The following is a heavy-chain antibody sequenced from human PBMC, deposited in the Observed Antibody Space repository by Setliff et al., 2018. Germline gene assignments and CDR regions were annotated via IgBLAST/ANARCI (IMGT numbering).Heavy chain of an antibody. J-gene: IGHJ5*02. V-gene: IGHV1-18*01. D-gene: IGHD3-9*01. Sequence: ASVKVSCKASGYTFTNYGISWVRQAPGQGLEWMGWISAYNGNTNYAQKLQGRVTMTTDTSTSTAYMELRSLRSDDTAVYYCARSNYDILTGYYHNWFDPWGQGTLVTVSS. CDR3: ARSNYDILTGYYHNWFDP. CDR2: ISAYNGNT. CDR1: GYTFTNYG.